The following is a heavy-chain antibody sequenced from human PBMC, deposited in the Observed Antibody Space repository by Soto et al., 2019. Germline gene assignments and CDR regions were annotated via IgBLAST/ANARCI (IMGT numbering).Heavy chain of an antibody. J-gene: IGHJ4*02. Sequence: PGGSLRLSCAASGFTFSSYAMSWARQAPGKGLEWVSAISGSGGSTYYADSVKGRFTISRDNSKNTLYLQMNSLRAEDTAVYYCAKKGSGYDYITPYDYWGQGTLVTVSS. CDR3: AKKGSGYDYITPYDY. CDR2: ISGSGGST. V-gene: IGHV3-23*01. D-gene: IGHD5-12*01. CDR1: GFTFSSYA.